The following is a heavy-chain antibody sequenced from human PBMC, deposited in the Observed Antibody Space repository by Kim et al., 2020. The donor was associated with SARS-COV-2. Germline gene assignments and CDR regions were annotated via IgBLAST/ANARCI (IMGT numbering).Heavy chain of an antibody. V-gene: IGHV4-34*01. CDR1: GGSFSGYY. D-gene: IGHD6-13*01. Sequence: SETLSLTCAVYGGSFSGYYWSWIRQPPGKGLEWIGEINHSGSTNYNPSLKSRVTISVDTSKNQFSLKLSSVTAADTAVCYCARGLSGYSSIYYYYYGMDVWGQGTTVTVSS. CDR3: ARGLSGYSSIYYYYYGMDV. CDR2: INHSGST. J-gene: IGHJ6*02.